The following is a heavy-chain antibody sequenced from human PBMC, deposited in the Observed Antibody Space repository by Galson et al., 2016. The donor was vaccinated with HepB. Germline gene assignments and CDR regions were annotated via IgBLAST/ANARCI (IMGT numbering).Heavy chain of an antibody. Sequence: PALVKPTQTLTLTCTFSGFSLRTSGMCVSWIRQPPGKALEWLALIDWDDVKYYSTSLKTRLTISKDTSKDQVVLTMTNMDPVDTATYYCARINRQPAAFDAFDIWGQGTMVTVSS. D-gene: IGHD2-2*01. V-gene: IGHV2-70*01. CDR2: IDWDDVK. CDR3: ARINRQPAAFDAFDI. CDR1: GFSLRTSGMC. J-gene: IGHJ3*02.